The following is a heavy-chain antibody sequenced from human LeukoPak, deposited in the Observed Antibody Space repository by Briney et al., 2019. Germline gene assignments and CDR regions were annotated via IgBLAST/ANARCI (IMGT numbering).Heavy chain of an antibody. D-gene: IGHD6-19*01. V-gene: IGHV3-53*01. CDR1: GFTFDDYG. CDR2: IYSGGST. CDR3: ARVPGYSSGWYVDY. J-gene: IGHJ4*02. Sequence: QAGGSLRLSCAASGFTFDDYGMSWVRQAPGKGLEWVSVIYSGGSTYYADSVKGRFTISRDNSKNTLYLQMNSLRAEDTAVYYCARVPGYSSGWYVDYWGQGTLVTVSS.